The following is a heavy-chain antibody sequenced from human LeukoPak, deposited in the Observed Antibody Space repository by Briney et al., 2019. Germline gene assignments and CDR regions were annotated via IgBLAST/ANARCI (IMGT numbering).Heavy chain of an antibody. J-gene: IGHJ6*03. Sequence: ASVKVSCKASGYTFTSYYMHWVRQAPGQGLEWMGWINPNSGNTKYAQQFHGRVTMTRDTSISTAYMELSRLRSDDTAVYYCARVGGSNPCYYYYYYMDVWGKGTTVTVSS. V-gene: IGHV1-2*02. D-gene: IGHD4-11*01. CDR3: ARVGGSNPCYYYYYYMDV. CDR1: GYTFTSYY. CDR2: INPNSGNT.